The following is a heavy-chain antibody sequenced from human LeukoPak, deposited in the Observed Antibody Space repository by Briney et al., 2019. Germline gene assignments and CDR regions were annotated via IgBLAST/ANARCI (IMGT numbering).Heavy chain of an antibody. Sequence: ASVKVSCKASGYTFTSYSMHWVRQAPGQRLEWMGIINPSGGSTNYAQKFQGRVNMTRDTSTSTVNMELSSLRSEYSAVYYCERAVYDSSGYYSYWGQGTLVTVSS. D-gene: IGHD3-22*01. CDR1: GYTFTSYS. CDR2: INPSGGST. V-gene: IGHV1-46*01. CDR3: ERAVYDSSGYYSY. J-gene: IGHJ4*02.